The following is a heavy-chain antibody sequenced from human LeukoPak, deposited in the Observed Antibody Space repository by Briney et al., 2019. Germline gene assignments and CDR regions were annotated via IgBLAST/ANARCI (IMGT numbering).Heavy chain of an antibody. D-gene: IGHD2-2*01. V-gene: IGHV3-23*01. J-gene: IGHJ4*02. CDR3: AKAPSPGYCSSTSCYYDY. CDR2: ISDNGGST. CDR1: GFTFSNYA. Sequence: PGGSLRLSCAASGFTFSNYAMSWVRQAPGKGLECVTAISDNGGSTYYADSVKGRFTISRDNSKNTLYLQMNSLRGDDTAVYHCAKAPSPGYCSSTSCYYDYWGQGTLVTVSS.